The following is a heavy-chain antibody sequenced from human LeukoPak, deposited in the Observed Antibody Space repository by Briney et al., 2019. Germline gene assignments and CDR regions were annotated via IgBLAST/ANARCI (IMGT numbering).Heavy chain of an antibody. D-gene: IGHD1-14*01. CDR1: GGSISSSY. J-gene: IGHJ4*02. V-gene: IGHV4-59*08. CDR3: ARHEPPGARRHLDY. CDR2: IYNTGTT. Sequence: SEPLSLTCHVSGGSISSSYWSWIRQPPGNGMEWVGYIYNTGTTTYNPSLNSRVTISVDTSKNQLSLRLSSVTAADTAVYYCARHEPPGARRHLDYWGQGTLVTVSS.